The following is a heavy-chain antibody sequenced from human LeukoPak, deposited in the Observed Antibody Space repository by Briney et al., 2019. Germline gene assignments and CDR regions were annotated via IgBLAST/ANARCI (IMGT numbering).Heavy chain of an antibody. J-gene: IGHJ4*02. CDR3: AKVGIAAAGPIGY. CDR2: ISGSGGST. Sequence: GGSLRLSCAASGFTFSSYATSWVRQAPGKGLEWASAISGSGGSTYYADSVKGRFTISRDNSKNTLYLQMNSLRAEDTAVYYCAKVGIAAAGPIGYWGQGTLVTVSS. D-gene: IGHD6-13*01. V-gene: IGHV3-23*01. CDR1: GFTFSSYA.